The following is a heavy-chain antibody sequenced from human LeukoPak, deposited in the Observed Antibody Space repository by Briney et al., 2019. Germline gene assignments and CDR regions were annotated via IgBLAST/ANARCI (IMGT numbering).Heavy chain of an antibody. Sequence: GGSLRLSCAASGFTFSSYSMNWVRQAPGKGLEWVSSISSSSSYIYYADSVKSRFTISRDNAKNSLYLQMNSLRAEDTAVYYCARDWDGIAAAGQLFDYWGQGTLVTVSS. V-gene: IGHV3-21*01. CDR3: ARDWDGIAAAGQLFDY. CDR2: ISSSSSYI. J-gene: IGHJ4*02. CDR1: GFTFSSYS. D-gene: IGHD6-13*01.